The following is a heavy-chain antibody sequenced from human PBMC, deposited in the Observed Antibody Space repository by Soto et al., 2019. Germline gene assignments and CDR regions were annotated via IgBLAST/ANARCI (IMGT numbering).Heavy chain of an antibody. CDR2: IIPIFGTA. CDR3: ARNMVVVSAAIGAVTESYGVDV. CDR1: GGTFSSYA. Sequence: GASVKVSCKASGGTFSSYAISWVRQAPGQGLERMGGIIPIFGTANYAQKFQGRVTITADESTSTAYMELSSLRSEDTAVYYCARNMVVVSAAIGAVTESYGVDVWGQGTTVTV. J-gene: IGHJ6*02. V-gene: IGHV1-69*13. D-gene: IGHD2-2*02.